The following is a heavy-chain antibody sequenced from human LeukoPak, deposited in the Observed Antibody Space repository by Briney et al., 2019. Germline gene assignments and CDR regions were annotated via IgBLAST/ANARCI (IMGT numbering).Heavy chain of an antibody. CDR2: IYSGGST. Sequence: PGGSLRLSCAASGFTVNSNYMSWVRQAPGEGLEWVSVIYSGGSTYYADSVKGRFTISRDNSKNTLYLQMNSLRAEDTAVYYCARAPRGDHAFDIWGQGTMVTVSS. CDR1: GFTVNSNY. J-gene: IGHJ3*02. CDR3: ARAPRGDHAFDI. V-gene: IGHV3-66*02. D-gene: IGHD3-10*01.